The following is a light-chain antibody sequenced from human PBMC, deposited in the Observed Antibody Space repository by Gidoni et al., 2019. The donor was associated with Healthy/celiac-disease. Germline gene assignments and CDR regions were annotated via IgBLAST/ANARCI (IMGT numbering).Light chain of an antibody. CDR2: TAS. J-gene: IGKJ1*01. CDR3: QQYNSYSWT. V-gene: IGKV1-5*03. Sequence: DIQITQSPSTLSASVGDRVTITCRASQSISSWLAWYQQKPGKAPKLLIYTASSLESGVPSRFSGSGSGTEFTLTISSLQPDDFATYYCQQYNSYSWTFGQXTKVEIK. CDR1: QSISSW.